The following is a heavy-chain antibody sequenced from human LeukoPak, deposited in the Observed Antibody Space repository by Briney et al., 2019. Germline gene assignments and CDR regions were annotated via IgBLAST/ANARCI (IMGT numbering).Heavy chain of an antibody. D-gene: IGHD2-15*01. CDR2: IVVGSGNT. J-gene: IGHJ5*02. V-gene: IGHV1-58*02. Sequence: ASVKVSCKASGFTFTSSAMQWVRQARGQRLEWIGWIVVGSGNTNYAQKFQERVTITRDMSTSTAYMELSSLRSEDTAVYYYAADPYCSGGSCWYWFDPWGQGTLVTVSS. CDR1: GFTFTSSA. CDR3: AADPYCSGGSCWYWFDP.